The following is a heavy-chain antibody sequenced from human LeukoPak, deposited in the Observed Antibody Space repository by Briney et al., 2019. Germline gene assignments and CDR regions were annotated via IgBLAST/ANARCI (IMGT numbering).Heavy chain of an antibody. CDR1: VGSISRGGYS. Sequence: SETLSLTCAVSVGSISRGGYSWSWIRQPPGKGLEWLGYIYHSGSTSYNPSLKSRVTISLDRSKNQFSLNLTSVTAADTAVYYCARDCVNYWSFDLWGRGTLVTVSS. J-gene: IGHJ2*01. CDR3: ARDCVNYWSFDL. CDR2: IYHSGST. V-gene: IGHV4-30-2*01. D-gene: IGHD2-21*01.